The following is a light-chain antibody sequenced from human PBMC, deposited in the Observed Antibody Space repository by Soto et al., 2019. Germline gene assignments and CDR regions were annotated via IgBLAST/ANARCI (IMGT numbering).Light chain of an antibody. Sequence: QSVLTQPPSVSGAPGQRLTISYTGSSSNIGAGYDVHWYQQLPGTAPKLLIYANTARPSGVPARFSGSKSGTSASLAINGLQTEDEADYYCQSYDSSLRGSVFGTGTKVTVL. J-gene: IGLJ1*01. V-gene: IGLV1-40*01. CDR2: ANT. CDR3: QSYDSSLRGSV. CDR1: SSNIGAGYD.